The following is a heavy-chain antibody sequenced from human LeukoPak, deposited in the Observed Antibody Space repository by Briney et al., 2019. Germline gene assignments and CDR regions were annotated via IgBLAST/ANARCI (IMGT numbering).Heavy chain of an antibody. V-gene: IGHV4-30-4*07. J-gene: IGHJ4*02. CDR1: GGSISSGGYS. CDR2: IYYSGST. D-gene: IGHD5-18*01. Sequence: SETLSLTCAVSGGSISSGGYSWSWIRQPPGKGLEWIGYIYYSGSTYYNPSLKSRVTISVDTSKNQFSLKLSSVTAADTAVYYCASPRGYSYGLQTYYFDYWGQGTLVTVSS. CDR3: ASPRGYSYGLQTYYFDY.